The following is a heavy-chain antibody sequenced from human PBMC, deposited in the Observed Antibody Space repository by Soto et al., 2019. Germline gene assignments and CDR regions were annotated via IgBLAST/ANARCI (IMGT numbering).Heavy chain of an antibody. D-gene: IGHD3-16*01. CDR1: GFTFSSYT. Sequence: EVQLVESGGGLVKPGGSLRLSCAASGFTFSSYTMNWVRQAPGKGLEWVSSISSSSNYIYYADSVKGRFTISRDDAKNSLYLQMNSLRAEDTAVYHFARVMKGPMIQEYYFDYWGQGTLVTVSS. V-gene: IGHV3-21*01. CDR3: ARVMKGPMIQEYYFDY. CDR2: ISSSSNYI. J-gene: IGHJ4*02.